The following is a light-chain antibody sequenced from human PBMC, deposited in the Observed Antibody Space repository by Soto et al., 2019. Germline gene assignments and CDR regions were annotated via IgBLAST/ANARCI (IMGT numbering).Light chain of an antibody. V-gene: IGKV1-39*01. CDR2: AAS. Sequence: DIQMTQSPSSLSASVGDRVTITCRASQSISSYLNWYQQKPGKAPKLLIYAASSLQSGVPSRFSGSGSGTDFTLTISSLQPEDFATYYGQESDSTAFTFGPGTKVDIK. CDR1: QSISSY. CDR3: QESDSTAFT. J-gene: IGKJ3*01.